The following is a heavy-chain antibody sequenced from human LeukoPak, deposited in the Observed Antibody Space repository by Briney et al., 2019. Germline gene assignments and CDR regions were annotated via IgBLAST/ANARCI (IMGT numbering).Heavy chain of an antibody. D-gene: IGHD3-10*01. V-gene: IGHV1-24*01. CDR2: FDPEDGET. CDR3: ATAPMVRGVIISHFDY. J-gene: IGHJ4*02. CDR1: GYTLTELS. Sequence: GASVKVSCKVSGYTLTELSMHWVRQAPGKGLGWMGGFDPEDGETIYAQKFQGRVTMTEDTSTDTAYMELSSLRSEDTAVYYCATAPMVRGVIISHFDYWGQGTLVTVSS.